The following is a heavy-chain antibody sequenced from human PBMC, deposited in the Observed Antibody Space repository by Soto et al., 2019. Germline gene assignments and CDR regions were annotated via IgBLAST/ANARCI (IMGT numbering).Heavy chain of an antibody. CDR3: AEEGGYYESSGPPEYCYGMDV. V-gene: IGHV1-69*02. Sequence: QVQLVQSGAEVKKPGSSVKVSCKASGGTFSSYTISWVRQAPGQGLEWMGRIIPILGIANYAQKFQGRVTSTADKSTSTAYMELSSLRSEDTAVYYCAEEGGYYESSGPPEYCYGMDVWGQGTTVTVSS. CDR2: IIPILGIA. D-gene: IGHD3-22*01. J-gene: IGHJ6*02. CDR1: GGTFSSYT.